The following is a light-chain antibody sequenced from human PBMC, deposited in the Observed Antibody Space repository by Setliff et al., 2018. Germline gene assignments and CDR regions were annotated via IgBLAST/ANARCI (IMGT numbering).Light chain of an antibody. CDR1: TGTVTRTNY. CDR3: LLYYGAAVV. Sequence: QAVVTQGPSVTVSPGGTVTLTCASSTGTVTRTNYANWFQQKPGLPPRALIYSTDDKHSWTPARFSGSLLGDKAVLTLSGVQPEDEAEYYCLLYYGAAVVFGGGTKVTVL. CDR2: STD. J-gene: IGLJ2*01. V-gene: IGLV7-43*01.